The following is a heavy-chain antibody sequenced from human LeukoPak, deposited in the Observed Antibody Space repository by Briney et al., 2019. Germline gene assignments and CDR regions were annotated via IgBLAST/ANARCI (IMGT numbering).Heavy chain of an antibody. D-gene: IGHD1-26*01. V-gene: IGHV3-30*04. Sequence: GGSLRLSCAASRFTFGSSAMHWVRQAPGKGLEWVAFISYDGSNKYYADSVKGRFTISRVNSKNTLYLQMNSLRAEDTAVYYCARQYSGSYYDYWGQGTLVTVSS. J-gene: IGHJ4*02. CDR3: ARQYSGSYYDY. CDR1: RFTFGSSA. CDR2: ISYDGSNK.